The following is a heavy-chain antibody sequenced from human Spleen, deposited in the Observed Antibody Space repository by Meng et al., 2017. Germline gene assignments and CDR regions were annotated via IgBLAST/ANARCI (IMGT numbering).Heavy chain of an antibody. CDR2: ISYDGSNK. CDR3: ASNSAMVADF. CDR1: GFTFSSYA. V-gene: IGHV3-30*04. Sequence: GESLKISCAASGFTFSSYAMHWVRQAPGKGLEWVAVISYDGSNKYYADSVKGRFTISRDDTKNTVYLQMKGLRVEDTAVYYCASNSAMVADFWGQGTQVTVSS. J-gene: IGHJ4*02. D-gene: IGHD2-8*01.